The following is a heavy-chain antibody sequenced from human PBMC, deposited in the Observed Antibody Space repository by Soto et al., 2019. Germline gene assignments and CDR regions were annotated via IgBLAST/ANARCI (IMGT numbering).Heavy chain of an antibody. CDR1: GYRFSSHW. CDR3: GGSSSLYGSGSHFDY. J-gene: IGHJ4*02. D-gene: IGHD3-10*01. V-gene: IGHV5-51*01. CDR2: IYPGDSDT. Sequence: PGESLKISCKASGYRFSSHWITWVRQMPGRGLERVGVIYPGDSDTRYSPSFQGHVTISADQSSSTAFLQWSSLEAADTAVYYCGGSSSLYGSGSHFDYWGQGTSVTVSS.